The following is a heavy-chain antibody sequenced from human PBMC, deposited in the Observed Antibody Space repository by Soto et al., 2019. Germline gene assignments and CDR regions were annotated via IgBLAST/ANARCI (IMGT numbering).Heavy chain of an antibody. V-gene: IGHV1-69*12. CDR3: ARDPDGTILGVVNYCYYGMDV. CDR2: IIPIFGTA. Sequence: QVQLVQSGAEVKKPGSSVKVSCKASGGTFSSYAISWVRQAPGQGLEWMGGIIPIFGTANYAQKFQGRVTITADESTSTAYKELSSLRSEDTAVYYCARDPDGTILGVVNYCYYGMDVWGQGTTVTVSS. CDR1: GGTFSSYA. J-gene: IGHJ6*02. D-gene: IGHD3-3*01.